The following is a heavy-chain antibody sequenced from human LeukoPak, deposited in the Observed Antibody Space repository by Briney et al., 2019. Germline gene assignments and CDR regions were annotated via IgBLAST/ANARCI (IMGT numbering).Heavy chain of an antibody. D-gene: IGHD4-23*01. Sequence: GGSLRLSCAASGFTFSDYWVDWVRQAPGKGLEWVANINQDGSKKNYLESVKGRSIISRDNARNSLYLQMSSLRAEDTAVYYCATQTSGVPRWQFDCWGQGILVTVSS. CDR1: GFTFSDYW. CDR2: INQDGSKK. J-gene: IGHJ4*02. CDR3: ATQTSGVPRWQFDC. V-gene: IGHV3-7*01.